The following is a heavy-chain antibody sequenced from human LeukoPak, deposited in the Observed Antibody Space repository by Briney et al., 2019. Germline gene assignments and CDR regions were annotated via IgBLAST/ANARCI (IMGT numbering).Heavy chain of an antibody. CDR3: ARGTTVTMVRGVPPRFDY. V-gene: IGHV4-59*08. J-gene: IGHJ4*02. D-gene: IGHD3-10*01. CDR2: IYDSGST. Sequence: SETLSLTCTVSGGSISSYYWSWIRQPPGKGLEWIGYIYDSGSTNYNPSLKSRVTISVDTSKNQFSLKLSSVTAADTAVYYCARGTTVTMVRGVPPRFDYWGQGTLVTVSS. CDR1: GGSISSYY.